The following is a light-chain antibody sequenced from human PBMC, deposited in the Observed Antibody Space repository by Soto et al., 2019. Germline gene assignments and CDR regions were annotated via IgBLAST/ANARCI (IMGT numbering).Light chain of an antibody. V-gene: IGKV1-33*01. CDR1: QDISNY. CDR3: QQYNNIAMS. Sequence: DLQMTQSPSSLSASLGGSVTITCQASQDISNYLNWYQQKPGKAPKLLISRASNLEGGVPSRFSGGGSGTHFTFTINSLQPEDFATYYCQQYNNIAMSFGQGTRLEIK. CDR2: RAS. J-gene: IGKJ5*01.